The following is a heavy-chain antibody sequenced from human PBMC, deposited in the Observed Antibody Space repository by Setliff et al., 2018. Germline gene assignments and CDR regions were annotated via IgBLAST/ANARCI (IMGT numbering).Heavy chain of an antibody. V-gene: IGHV1-3*01. Sequence: ASVKVSCKASGYTFSNYDLHGVRQAPGQSLEWMGWINGGNGNTKYSPKFQDRVIITKDTSASTVYRELSTLRSEDTAIYYCARVPSDKNHYDTTAIWGQGTMVTVSS. CDR2: INGGNGNT. CDR3: ARVPSDKNHYDTTAI. D-gene: IGHD3-16*01. CDR1: GYTFSNYD. J-gene: IGHJ3*02.